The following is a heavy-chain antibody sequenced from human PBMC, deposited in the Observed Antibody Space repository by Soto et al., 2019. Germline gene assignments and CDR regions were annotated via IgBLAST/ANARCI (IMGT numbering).Heavy chain of an antibody. J-gene: IGHJ4*02. CDR2: IWYDGSKE. CDR1: GFTFRNYG. Sequence: QVHLVESGGGVVQSGTSLRLSCAASGFTFRNYGFHWVRQAPGKGLEWVAVIWYDGSKEYYGDSVKGRFTISKDNFKNTVYLQMNSLRAEDTAIYYCARDLWGSGCGSTSCSYLDSWGRGTLVTVSS. V-gene: IGHV3-33*01. D-gene: IGHD2-2*01. CDR3: ARDLWGSGCGSTSCSYLDS.